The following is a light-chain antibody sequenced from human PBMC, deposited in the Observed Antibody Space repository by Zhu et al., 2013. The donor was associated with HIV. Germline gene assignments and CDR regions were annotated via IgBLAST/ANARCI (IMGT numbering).Light chain of an antibody. J-gene: IGKJ4*01. V-gene: IGKV1-5*03. CDR2: KAS. CDR3: QQYSSRLT. Sequence: DIQMTQSPSTLSASVGDRVXITCRASQSIGNWLAWYQQKPGKAPKLLISKASSLQSGVPSRFSGSESGTEFTLTISSLQPDDFASYYCQQYSSRLTFGGGTRVEIK. CDR1: QSIGNW.